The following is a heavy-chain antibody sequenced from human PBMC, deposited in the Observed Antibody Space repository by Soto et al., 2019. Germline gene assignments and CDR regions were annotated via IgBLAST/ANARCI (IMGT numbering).Heavy chain of an antibody. CDR2: ISGSGGST. Sequence: PGGSLRLSCAASGFTFSSYAMSWVRQAPGKGLEWVSAISGSGGSTYYADSVKGRFTISRDNSKNTLYLQMNSLRAEDTAVYYCAKDRIGLIVGATPFDYWGQGTLVTVSS. J-gene: IGHJ4*02. D-gene: IGHD1-26*01. CDR3: AKDRIGLIVGATPFDY. V-gene: IGHV3-23*01. CDR1: GFTFSSYA.